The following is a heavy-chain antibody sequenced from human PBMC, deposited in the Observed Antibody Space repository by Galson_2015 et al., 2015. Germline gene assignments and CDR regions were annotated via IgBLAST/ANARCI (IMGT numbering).Heavy chain of an antibody. CDR3: ARVRQTDGLLDY. J-gene: IGHJ4*02. Sequence: SLRLSCAVSGFTFSSYWMHWVRQAPGKGLVWVSRINSGGSDTTYADSVKGRFTISRDNAKNTLFLQMNGLRAEDTAVYYCARVRQTDGLLDYWGQGTLVTVSS. CDR2: INSGGSDT. D-gene: IGHD2-15*01. V-gene: IGHV3-74*01. CDR1: GFTFSSYW.